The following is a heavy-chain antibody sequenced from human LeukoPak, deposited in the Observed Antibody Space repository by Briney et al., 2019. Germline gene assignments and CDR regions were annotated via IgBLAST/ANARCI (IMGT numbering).Heavy chain of an antibody. Sequence: SETLSLTCTVSGGSISSYYWSWIRQPPGKGLEWIGYIYYSGSTYYNPSLKSRVTISVDTSKNQFSLKLSSVTAADTAVYYCAASFQAVGGTLFLDYWGQGALVTVSS. J-gene: IGHJ4*02. D-gene: IGHD6-13*01. CDR1: GGSISSYY. CDR3: AASFQAVGGTLFLDY. V-gene: IGHV4-59*04. CDR2: IYYSGST.